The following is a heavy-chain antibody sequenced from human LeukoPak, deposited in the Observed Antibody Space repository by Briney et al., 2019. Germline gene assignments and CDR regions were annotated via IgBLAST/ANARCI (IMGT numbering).Heavy chain of an antibody. V-gene: IGHV3-43*02. Sequence: GGSLRLSCAASGFTFDDYAMHWVRHAPGKGLEWVSLISGDGGSTYYADSVKGRFTISRDNSKNSLYLQMNSLRTEDTALYYCAKAGAIYFDWLYYFDYWGQGTLVTVSS. CDR1: GFTFDDYA. CDR3: AKAGAIYFDWLYYFDY. D-gene: IGHD3-9*01. CDR2: ISGDGGST. J-gene: IGHJ4*02.